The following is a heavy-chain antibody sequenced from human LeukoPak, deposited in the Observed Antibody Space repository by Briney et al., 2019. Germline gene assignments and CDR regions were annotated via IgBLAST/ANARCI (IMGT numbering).Heavy chain of an antibody. CDR3: ARGGFRELSY. J-gene: IGHJ4*02. D-gene: IGHD3-10*01. CDR1: GGSFSGYY. Sequence: SETLSLTCAVYGGSFSGYYWSWIRQPPGKGLEWIGEINHSGSTNYNPSLKSRVTTSVDTSKNQFSLKLSSVTAADTAVYYCARGGFRELSYWGQGTLVTVSS. V-gene: IGHV4-34*01. CDR2: INHSGST.